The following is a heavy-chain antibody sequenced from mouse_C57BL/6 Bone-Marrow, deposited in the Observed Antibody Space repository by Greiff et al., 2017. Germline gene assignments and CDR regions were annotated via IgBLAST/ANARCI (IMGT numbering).Heavy chain of an antibody. D-gene: IGHD4-1*01. V-gene: IGHV1-52*01. CDR3: ARPPLTGTGFAY. Sequence: QVQLQQPGAELVRPGSSVKLSCKASGYTFTSYWMHWVKQRPIQGLEWIGNIDPSDSETHYNQKFKDKATLTVDKSSSTAYMQLSSLTSEDSAVYYCARPPLTGTGFAYWGQGTLVTVSA. CDR2: IDPSDSET. J-gene: IGHJ3*01. CDR1: GYTFTSYW.